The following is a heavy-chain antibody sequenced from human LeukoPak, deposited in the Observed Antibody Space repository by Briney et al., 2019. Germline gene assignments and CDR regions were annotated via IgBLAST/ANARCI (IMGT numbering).Heavy chain of an antibody. V-gene: IGHV1-69*04. D-gene: IGHD2-15*01. Sequence: SVTVPCKASGVTLTTYGISWLRQAPGQGLEWMGTIIPILGVANYVQKFQDRLTITADKSTSTAYMELRSLRSEDTAVYYCAGPSYCTGGGCLYFFDYWGQGTLVTVSS. CDR3: AGPSYCTGGGCLYFFDY. CDR1: GVTLTTYG. J-gene: IGHJ4*02. CDR2: IIPILGVA.